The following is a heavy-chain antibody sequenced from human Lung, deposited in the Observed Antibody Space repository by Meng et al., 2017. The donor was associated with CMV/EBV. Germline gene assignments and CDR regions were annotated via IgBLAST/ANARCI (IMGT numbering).Heavy chain of an antibody. CDR2: INHSGST. V-gene: IGHV4-34*01. D-gene: IGHD2-2*01. Sequence: SQTLSLTXAVYGGSFSGYYWSWIRQPPGKGLEWIGEINHSGSTNYNPSLKSRVTISVDTSKNQFSLKLSSVTAADTAVYYCARGGYCSSTSCYAGRPFDYWGQGXLVTVSS. J-gene: IGHJ4*02. CDR3: ARGGYCSSTSCYAGRPFDY. CDR1: GGSFSGYY.